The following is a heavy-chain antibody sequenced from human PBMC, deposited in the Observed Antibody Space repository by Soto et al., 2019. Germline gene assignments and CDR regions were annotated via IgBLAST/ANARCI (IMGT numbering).Heavy chain of an antibody. J-gene: IGHJ3*02. D-gene: IGHD1-26*01. CDR2: INAGDGRT. CDR3: ARGGGSYHAFDI. V-gene: IGHV1-3*01. Sequence: ASVKVSCKASGFTFTDFAMHWVRQAPGQRLEWMGWINAGDGRTKYSQNFQGRVTMTRDTSTSTVYMELSSLRSEDTAVYYCARGGGSYHAFDIWGQGTMVTVSS. CDR1: GFTFTDFA.